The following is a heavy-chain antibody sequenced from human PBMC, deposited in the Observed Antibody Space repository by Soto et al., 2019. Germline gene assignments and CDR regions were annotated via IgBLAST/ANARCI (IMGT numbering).Heavy chain of an antibody. D-gene: IGHD6-19*01. CDR2: IYYSGST. V-gene: IGHV4-59*01. J-gene: IGHJ4*02. Sequence: SETLSLTCTVSGGSISSYYWSWIRQPPGKGLEWIGYIYYSGSTNYNPSLKSRVTISVDTSKNQFSLKLSSVTAADTAVYYCARGLSSGWYSYYFDYWGQGTLVTSPQ. CDR1: GGSISSYY. CDR3: ARGLSSGWYSYYFDY.